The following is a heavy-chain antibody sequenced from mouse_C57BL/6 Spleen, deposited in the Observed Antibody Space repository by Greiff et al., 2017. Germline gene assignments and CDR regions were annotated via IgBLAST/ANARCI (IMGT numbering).Heavy chain of an antibody. CDR2: LLPGSGST. D-gene: IGHD2-3*01. V-gene: IGHV1-9*01. Sequence: QVQLQQSGAELMKPGASVKLSCKATGYTFTGYWIEWVKQRPGHGLAWIGELLPGSGSTNYNEKFKGKATLTVDTSSSTDYMELRSLTSEDTAVYDCARSGNDGYPYAMDYWGQGTSVTVSS. CDR3: ARSGNDGYPYAMDY. CDR1: GYTFTGYW. J-gene: IGHJ4*01.